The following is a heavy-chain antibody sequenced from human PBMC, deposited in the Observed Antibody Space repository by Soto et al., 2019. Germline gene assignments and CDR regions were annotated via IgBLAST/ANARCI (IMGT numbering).Heavy chain of an antibody. CDR3: AKRHPGSHSRGADY. V-gene: IGHV3-23*01. CDR2: ITGGGDST. J-gene: IGHJ4*02. D-gene: IGHD1-26*01. CDR1: GFTFSTFA. Sequence: EVQLLESGGGLVQPGGSLRLSCAASGFTFSTFAMNWVRQAPGKGLEWVSTITGGGDSTYYADSVKGRFTISRDNSKNTLYLQMDSLRGEATAVYYCAKRHPGSHSRGADYWGQGTLVTVSS.